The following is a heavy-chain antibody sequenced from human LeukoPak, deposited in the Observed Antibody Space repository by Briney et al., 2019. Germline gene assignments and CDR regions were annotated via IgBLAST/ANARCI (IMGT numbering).Heavy chain of an antibody. D-gene: IGHD3-10*01. V-gene: IGHV4-59*01. CDR3: ASQYYSGSGSLNPPFDY. J-gene: IGHJ4*02. CDR2: IYYNGST. CDR1: DGSISSYY. Sequence: SETLSLTCTVSDGSISSYYWSWIRQPPGKGLEWIGYIYYNGSTNYNPSLKSRVTISVDTSKNQFSLKLSSVTAADTAVYYCASQYYSGSGSLNPPFDYWGQGTLVTVSS.